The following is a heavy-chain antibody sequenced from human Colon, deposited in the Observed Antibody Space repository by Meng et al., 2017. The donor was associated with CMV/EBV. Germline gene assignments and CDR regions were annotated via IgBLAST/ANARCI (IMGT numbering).Heavy chain of an antibody. Sequence: SETLSLTCTVSGGSVSSGSYYWSWIRQPPGKGLEWIGYIYYSGSTNYNPSLKSRVTISVDTSKNQFSLKLRSVTAADTAVYYCARDDEFCSGGSCYYFDYWGQGTLVTVSS. V-gene: IGHV4-61*01. CDR1: GGSVSSGSYY. J-gene: IGHJ4*02. CDR3: ARDDEFCSGGSCYYFDY. CDR2: IYYSGST. D-gene: IGHD2-15*01.